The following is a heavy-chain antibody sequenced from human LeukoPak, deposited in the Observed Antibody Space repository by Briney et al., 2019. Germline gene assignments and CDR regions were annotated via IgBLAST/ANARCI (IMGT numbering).Heavy chain of an antibody. D-gene: IGHD2-2*01. V-gene: IGHV4-59*01. Sequence: SETLSLTCTVSGDSISSYYWTWIRQPPGKGLEWIGYIYYSGSTNYNPSLESRVNISVDTSKNQFSLKLNSVAAADTAMYYCARGGKVYSSTSGVFDFWGQGTLVTASS. CDR1: GDSISSYY. J-gene: IGHJ4*02. CDR2: IYYSGST. CDR3: ARGGKVYSSTSGVFDF.